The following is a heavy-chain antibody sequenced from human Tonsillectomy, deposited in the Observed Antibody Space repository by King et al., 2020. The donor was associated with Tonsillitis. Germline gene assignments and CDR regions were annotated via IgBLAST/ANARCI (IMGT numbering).Heavy chain of an antibody. CDR1: GFTFDDYG. J-gene: IGHJ6*03. CDR2: SNWNGGST. D-gene: IGHD1-14*01. Sequence: EVQLVESGGGVERPGGSLRLSCAASGFTFDDYGMSWVRQAPGKGLEWVSGSNWNGGSTGYADSVKARFTISRDNAKNSLYLQMVSLRAEDTALHYCAGPVFNRHRRDYNYYMDAWGKGTTVTVSS. CDR3: AGPVFNRHRRDYNYYMDA. V-gene: IGHV3-20*04.